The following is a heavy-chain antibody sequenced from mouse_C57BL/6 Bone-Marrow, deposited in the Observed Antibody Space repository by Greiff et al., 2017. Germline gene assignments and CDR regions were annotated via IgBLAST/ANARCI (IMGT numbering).Heavy chain of an antibody. Sequence: VQLQQSGPGLVAPSPCLSITCTVSGFSLTSYAISWVRQPPGKGLEWLGVIWTGGGTNYNTALKSRLSISKDNSKSQVFLKMNSLQTDDTARYYCARYYSNYAWFAYWGQGTLVTVSA. V-gene: IGHV2-9-1*01. CDR2: IWTGGGT. CDR1: GFSLTSYA. J-gene: IGHJ3*01. CDR3: ARYYSNYAWFAY. D-gene: IGHD2-5*01.